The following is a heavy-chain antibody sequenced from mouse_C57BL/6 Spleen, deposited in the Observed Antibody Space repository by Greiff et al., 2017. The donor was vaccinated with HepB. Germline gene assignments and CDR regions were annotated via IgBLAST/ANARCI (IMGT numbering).Heavy chain of an antibody. J-gene: IGHJ1*03. CDR3: ARGRALWYFDV. CDR2: IDPSDSYT. Sequence: QSCKASGYTFTSYWMQWVKQRPGQGLEWIGEIDPSDSYTNYNQKFKGEATLTVDTSSSTAYMQLSSLTSEDSAVYYCARGRALWYFDVWGTGTTVTVSS. V-gene: IGHV1-50*01. CDR1: GYTFTSYW.